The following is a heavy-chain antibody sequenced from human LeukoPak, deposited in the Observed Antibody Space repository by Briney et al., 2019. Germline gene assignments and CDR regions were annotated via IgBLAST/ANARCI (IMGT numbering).Heavy chain of an antibody. J-gene: IGHJ4*02. D-gene: IGHD2-15*01. CDR1: VFTFSTYW. CDR3: AREVGICSGGSCYFRFDF. CDR2: IKQDGSEE. Sequence: GGSLRLSCAASVFTFSTYWMNWVRQAPGKGLEWVANIKQDGSEEYYVDSVKGRFTIPRDNAKNSLYLQMDSLRAEDTAVYYCAREVGICSGGSCYFRFDFWGQGTLVTVSS. V-gene: IGHV3-7*01.